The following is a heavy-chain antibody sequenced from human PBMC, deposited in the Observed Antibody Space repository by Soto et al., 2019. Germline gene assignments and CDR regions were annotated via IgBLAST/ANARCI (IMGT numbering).Heavy chain of an antibody. CDR1: GYTFTGYY. V-gene: IGHV1-2*04. Sequence: ASVKVSCKASGYTFTGYYMHWVRQAPGQGLEWMGWINPNSGGTNYAQKLQGWVTMTRDTSTSTAYMELSRLRSDDTAVYYCARGGYYDSSGRLSRGYYYGMDVRGQGTTVTVSS. J-gene: IGHJ6*02. D-gene: IGHD3-22*01. CDR3: ARGGYYDSSGRLSRGYYYGMDV. CDR2: INPNSGGT.